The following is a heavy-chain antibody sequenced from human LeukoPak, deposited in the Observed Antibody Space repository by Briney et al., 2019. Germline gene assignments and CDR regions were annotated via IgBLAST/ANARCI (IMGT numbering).Heavy chain of an antibody. D-gene: IGHD3-16*02. CDR2: IYYSGST. V-gene: IGHV4-61*10. CDR1: GGSISSGSYY. CDR3: ARTSYDYVWGSYRPNWFDP. J-gene: IGHJ5*02. Sequence: SETLSLTCTVSGGSISSGSYYWSWIRQPAGKGLEWIGYIYYSGSTNYNPSLKSRVTISVDTSKNQFSLKLSSVTAADTAVYYCARTSYDYVWGSYRPNWFDPWGQGTLVTVSS.